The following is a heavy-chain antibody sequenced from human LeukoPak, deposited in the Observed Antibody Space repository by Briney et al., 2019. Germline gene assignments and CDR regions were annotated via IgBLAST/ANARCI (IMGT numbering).Heavy chain of an antibody. Sequence: KASETLSLTCTVSGGSISSGGYNWNWIRQLPGKGLEWIGYIYYSGSTHYNPSLKSRATISIDTSKNQFSLKLSSVTAADTAVYYCARRRMGAVLDYWGQGTLVTVSS. D-gene: IGHD1-26*01. CDR2: IYYSGST. V-gene: IGHV4-31*03. J-gene: IGHJ4*02. CDR1: GGSISSGGYN. CDR3: ARRRMGAVLDY.